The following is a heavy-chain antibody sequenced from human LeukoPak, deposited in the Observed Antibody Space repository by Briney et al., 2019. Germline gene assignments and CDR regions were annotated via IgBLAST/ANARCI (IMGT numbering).Heavy chain of an antibody. Sequence: ASVKVSCKASGGTFSSYAISWVRQAPGQGLEWMGGIIPIFGTANYAQKFQGRVTITADESTSTAYMELSSLRSEDTAVYYCAGRPIFVLFYYYYMDVWGKGTTVTVSS. CDR3: AGRPIFVLFYYYYMDV. V-gene: IGHV1-69*01. CDR1: GGTFSSYA. J-gene: IGHJ6*03. D-gene: IGHD3-3*01. CDR2: IIPIFGTA.